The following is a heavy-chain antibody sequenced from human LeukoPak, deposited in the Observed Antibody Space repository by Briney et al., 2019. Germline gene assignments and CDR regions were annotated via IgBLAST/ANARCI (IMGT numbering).Heavy chain of an antibody. V-gene: IGHV3-23*01. CDR2: ISGSGGST. D-gene: IGHD6-19*01. J-gene: IGHJ4*02. Sequence: PGGSLRLSCAASRFTFSSYAMSWVRQAPGKGLEWVSAISGSGGSTYYADSVKGRFTISRDNSKNTLYLQMNSLRAGGTAVYYCAKYSSGWYAGIDYWGQGTLVTVSS. CDR3: AKYSSGWYAGIDY. CDR1: RFTFSSYA.